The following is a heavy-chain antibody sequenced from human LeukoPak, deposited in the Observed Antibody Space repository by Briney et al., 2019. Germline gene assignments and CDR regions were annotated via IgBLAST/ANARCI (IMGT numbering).Heavy chain of an antibody. CDR2: FDLGDAER. CDR3: TAGGVYDLLRY. V-gene: IGHV1-24*01. Sequence: ASEKLSFKGYGYTLTELSMHWVRQAPGKGQEWMGGFDLGDAERIYEQKFQGRVTMTEDTSTDTAYMELSSLKSGDTAGYYCTAGGVYDLLRYWGQGALVTVST. J-gene: IGHJ4*02. CDR1: GYTLTELS. D-gene: IGHD5/OR15-5a*01.